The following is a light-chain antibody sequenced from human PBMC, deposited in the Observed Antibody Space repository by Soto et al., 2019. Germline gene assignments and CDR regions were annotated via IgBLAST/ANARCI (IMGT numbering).Light chain of an antibody. CDR2: AAS. Sequence: DIQLTQSPSFLSASVGDRVTITCRASQDISSYLAWYQQKPGKAPKLLIYAASTLQSGVPSKFSGSGSGTEFTLTITSLQPEDFATYYCQQLNSYATWTFGQGTKVEIK. CDR1: QDISSY. CDR3: QQLNSYATWT. V-gene: IGKV1-9*01. J-gene: IGKJ1*01.